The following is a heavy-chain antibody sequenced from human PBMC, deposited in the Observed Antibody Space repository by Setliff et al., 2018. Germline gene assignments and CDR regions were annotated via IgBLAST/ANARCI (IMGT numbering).Heavy chain of an antibody. CDR3: ARTMYSSSWYGAFDI. D-gene: IGHD6-13*01. V-gene: IGHV4-59*01. CDR1: GGSISSYY. J-gene: IGHJ3*02. Sequence: SETLSLTCTVSGGSISSYYWNWIRQPPGKGLEWIGYIHYSGSPNYHPSLKSRVSTSVDTSQNQTSLKLSSVTAADTAVYYCARTMYSSSWYGAFDIWGQGTMVTVSS. CDR2: IHYSGSP.